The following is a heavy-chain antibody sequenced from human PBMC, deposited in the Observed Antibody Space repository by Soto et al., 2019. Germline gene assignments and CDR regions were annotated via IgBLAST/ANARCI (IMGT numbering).Heavy chain of an antibody. CDR2: IYWDDDK. CDR1: GFSLTTTGVG. V-gene: IGHV2-5*02. Sequence: GSGPTLVNPTQTLTLTCTFSGFSLTTTGVGVGWIRQPPGKALECLALIYWDDDKRYSPSLKSRLTITKDTSKNQVVLTMTNMDPVDTATYYCARIRRNDYGDYFDYWGQGALVTVSS. CDR3: ARIRRNDYGDYFDY. J-gene: IGHJ4*02. D-gene: IGHD4-17*01.